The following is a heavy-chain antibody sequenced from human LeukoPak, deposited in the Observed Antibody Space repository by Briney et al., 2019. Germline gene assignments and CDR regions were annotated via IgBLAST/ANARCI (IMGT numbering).Heavy chain of an antibody. CDR2: ISYDGSNK. CDR3: AKGRYSTRIDY. V-gene: IGHV3-30*18. D-gene: IGHD4-11*01. J-gene: IGHJ4*02. CDR1: GFTFSSYG. Sequence: GGSLRLSCAASGFTFSSYGMHWVRQAPGKGLEWVAVISYDGSNKGYADSVKGRFTLSRDNSKNTLYLHMNSLRAEDTAVYYCAKGRYSTRIDYWGQGTLVIVSS.